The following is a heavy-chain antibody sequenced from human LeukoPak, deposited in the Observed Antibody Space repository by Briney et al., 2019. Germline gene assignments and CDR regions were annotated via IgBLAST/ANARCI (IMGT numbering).Heavy chain of an antibody. CDR3: ARGLYYYDSSGYYNPVVFDY. Sequence: GGSLRLSCAASGFTFSSYAMHWVRQAPGKGLEWVAVISYDGSNKYYADSVKGRFTISRDNSKNTLYLQMNSLRAEDTAVYYSARGLYYYDSSGYYNPVVFDYWGQGTLVTVSS. CDR1: GFTFSSYA. V-gene: IGHV3-30-3*01. CDR2: ISYDGSNK. D-gene: IGHD3-22*01. J-gene: IGHJ4*02.